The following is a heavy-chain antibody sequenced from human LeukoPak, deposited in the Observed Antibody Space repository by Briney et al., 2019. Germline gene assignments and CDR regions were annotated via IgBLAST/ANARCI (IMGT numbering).Heavy chain of an antibody. V-gene: IGHV3-21*01. CDR1: GFTFSSCS. D-gene: IGHD3-22*01. Sequence: PGGSLRLSCAASGFTFSSCSMNWVRQARGKGLEWVSSISSSSRYISSAASMKAPFTISSHNAKYSLYLQMHRLRAEYTAVYYCARDESYYYDSSGLSGVGNAFDIWGQGTMVTVSS. J-gene: IGHJ3*02. CDR2: ISSSSRYI. CDR3: ARDESYYYDSSGLSGVGNAFDI.